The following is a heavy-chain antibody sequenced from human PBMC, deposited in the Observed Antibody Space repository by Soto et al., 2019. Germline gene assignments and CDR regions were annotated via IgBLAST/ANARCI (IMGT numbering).Heavy chain of an antibody. CDR2: ISSSSSTI. V-gene: IGHV3-48*02. J-gene: IGHJ3*02. CDR1: GFTFNTYN. CDR3: ATFSGPSAFDI. Sequence: GGSLRLSCAASGFTFNTYNMNWVRQAPGKGLEWVSYISSSSSTIYYADSVRGRFTVSRDNAKSSLYLQMSGLRDEDTAVYYCATFSGPSAFDIWGQGTVVTVSS. D-gene: IGHD6-25*01.